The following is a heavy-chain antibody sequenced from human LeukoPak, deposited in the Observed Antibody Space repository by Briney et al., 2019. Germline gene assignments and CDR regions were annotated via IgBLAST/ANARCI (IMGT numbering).Heavy chain of an antibody. V-gene: IGHV1-2*02. D-gene: IGHD6-19*01. CDR2: INPNSGRT. CDR1: GYTFTGYY. CDR3: ARDESSGRPTDY. Sequence: GASVKVSCKASGYTFTGYYMHWVRQAPGQGLEWIGWINPNSGRTDYAQKFQGRVTMTRDTSISTAYMELSRLRSDDTAVYYCARDESSGRPTDYWGQGTLVTVSS. J-gene: IGHJ4*02.